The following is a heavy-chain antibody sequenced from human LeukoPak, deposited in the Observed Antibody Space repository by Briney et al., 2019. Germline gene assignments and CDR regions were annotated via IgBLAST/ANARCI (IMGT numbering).Heavy chain of an antibody. V-gene: IGHV3-48*03. CDR1: GFTFSSDE. Sequence: GGALRLSCAASGFTFSSDERNWGRQAPGKGLEWVSYISSSGSTIYYADSVKGRFTISRDNAKNSLYLQMNSLRAEDTAVYYCARDGITMVRGDLYYGMDVWGQGTTVTVSS. J-gene: IGHJ6*02. D-gene: IGHD3-10*01. CDR3: ARDGITMVRGDLYYGMDV. CDR2: ISSSGSTI.